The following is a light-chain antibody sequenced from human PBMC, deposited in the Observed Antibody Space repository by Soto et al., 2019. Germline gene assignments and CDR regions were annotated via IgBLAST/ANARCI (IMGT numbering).Light chain of an antibody. CDR1: QTVTSNF. Sequence: VLTQSPGTLSLSPGERATLSCRASQTVTSNFLAWYQEEPGQAPRLLIYAASSRATGIPDRFSGSGSGTDFTLTISSLEPEDFAVYYCQQRSNWPPFSFGGGTKVDI. V-gene: IGKV3D-20*02. J-gene: IGKJ4*01. CDR2: AAS. CDR3: QQRSNWPPFS.